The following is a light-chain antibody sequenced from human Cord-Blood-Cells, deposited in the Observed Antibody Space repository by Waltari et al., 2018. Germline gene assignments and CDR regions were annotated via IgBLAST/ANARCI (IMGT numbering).Light chain of an antibody. Sequence: QSALTQPASVSGSPGQSITISCTGTSSDVGSYNLVSWYQQHSGKAPKLMIYEGSKRPSGVSKRFSGSKSGNTASLTISGLQAEDEADYYCCSYAGSSTVVFGGGTKLTVL. V-gene: IGLV2-23*01. CDR3: CSYAGSSTVV. J-gene: IGLJ2*01. CDR2: EGS. CDR1: SSDVGSYNL.